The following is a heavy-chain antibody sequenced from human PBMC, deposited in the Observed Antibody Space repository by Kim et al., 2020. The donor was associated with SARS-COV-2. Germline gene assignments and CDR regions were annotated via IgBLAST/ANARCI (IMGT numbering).Heavy chain of an antibody. D-gene: IGHD3-22*01. CDR2: INHSGST. CDR1: GGSFSGYY. V-gene: IGHV4-34*01. J-gene: IGHJ4*02. Sequence: SETLSLTCAVYGGSFSGYYWSWIRQPPGKGLEWIGEINHSGSTNYNPSLKSRVTISVDTSKNQFSLKLSSVTAADTAVYYCARGDSSRGHYFDYWGQGTLVTVSS. CDR3: ARGDSSRGHYFDY.